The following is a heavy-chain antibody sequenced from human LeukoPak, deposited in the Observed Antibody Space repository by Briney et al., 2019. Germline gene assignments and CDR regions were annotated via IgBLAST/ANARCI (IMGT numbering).Heavy chain of an antibody. V-gene: IGHV1-58*02. CDR1: GFTFTSSA. Sequence: TSVKVSCKASGFTFTSSAMQWVRQARGQRLEWIGWIVVGSGNTNYAQKFQERVTITRDMSTSTVYMELSRLRSDDTAVYYCVSNVDTAMLYFDYWGQGTLVTVSS. D-gene: IGHD5-18*01. J-gene: IGHJ4*02. CDR2: IVVGSGNT. CDR3: VSNVDTAMLYFDY.